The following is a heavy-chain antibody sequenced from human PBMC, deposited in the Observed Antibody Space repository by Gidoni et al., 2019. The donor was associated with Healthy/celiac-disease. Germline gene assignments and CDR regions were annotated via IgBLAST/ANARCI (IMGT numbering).Heavy chain of an antibody. D-gene: IGHD3-3*01. CDR1: GGSLSSSSYY. Sequence: QLQLQESGPGLVKPSETLSLTCTVSGGSLSSSSYYWGWIRQPPGKGLEWIGSIYYSGSTYYNPSLKSRVTISVDTSKNQFSLKLSSVTAADTAVYYCARHEDYDFWTRDGGWFDPWGQGTLVTVSS. J-gene: IGHJ5*02. V-gene: IGHV4-39*01. CDR3: ARHEDYDFWTRDGGWFDP. CDR2: IYYSGST.